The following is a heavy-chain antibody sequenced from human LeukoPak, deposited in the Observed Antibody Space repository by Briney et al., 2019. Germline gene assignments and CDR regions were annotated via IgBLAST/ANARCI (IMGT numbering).Heavy chain of an antibody. CDR3: ARGRSGSYRRTPYYFDY. D-gene: IGHD1-26*01. CDR2: IYYSGST. CDR1: GGSISSYY. V-gene: IGHV4-59*12. J-gene: IGHJ4*02. Sequence: SETLSLTCTVSGGSISSYYWSWIRQPPGKGLEWIGYIYYSGSTNYNPSLKSRVTISVDTSKNQFSLRLSSVTAADTAVYYCARGRSGSYRRTPYYFDYWGQGTLVTVSS.